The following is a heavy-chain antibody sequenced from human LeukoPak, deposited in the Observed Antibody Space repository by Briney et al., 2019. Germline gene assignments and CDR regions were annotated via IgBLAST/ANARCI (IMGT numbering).Heavy chain of an antibody. CDR1: GGSISSGSYY. V-gene: IGHV4-61*02. J-gene: IGHJ2*01. CDR2: IYTSGST. Sequence: SETLSLTRTVSGGSISSGSYYWSWIRQPAGKGLEWIGRIYTSGSTNYNPSLKSRVTISVDTSKNQFSLKLSSVTAADTAVYYCARGPVTFPGYFDLWGRGTLVTVSS. CDR3: ARGPVTFPGYFDL. D-gene: IGHD2-21*02.